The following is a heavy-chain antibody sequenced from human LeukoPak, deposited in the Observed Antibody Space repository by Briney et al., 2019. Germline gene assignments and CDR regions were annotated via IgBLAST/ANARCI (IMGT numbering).Heavy chain of an antibody. CDR1: AYRFSNYW. Sequence: KVGESLKISCKGSAYRFSNYWIGWERQMPGKGLEWMGLIYPHDSNTRYSPSFQGQVTISADKSISTAYLQWSSQKASDTAMYYCARHWVGGPTVGSFDIWGQGTMVTVSS. CDR2: IYPHDSNT. D-gene: IGHD1-26*01. CDR3: ARHWVGGPTVGSFDI. J-gene: IGHJ3*02. V-gene: IGHV5-51*01.